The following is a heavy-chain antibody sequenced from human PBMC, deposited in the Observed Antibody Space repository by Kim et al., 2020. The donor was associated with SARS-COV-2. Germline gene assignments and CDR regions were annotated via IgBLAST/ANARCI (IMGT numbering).Heavy chain of an antibody. D-gene: IGHD2-2*01. V-gene: IGHV4-59*13. Sequence: SETLSLTCTVSGGSISSYYWSWIRQPPGKGLEWIGYIYYSGSTNYNPSLKSRVTISVDTSKNQFSLKLSSVTAADTAVYYCAREGCSSTSCYTDYWGQGTLVTVSS. CDR1: GGSISSYY. CDR2: IYYSGST. J-gene: IGHJ4*02. CDR3: AREGCSSTSCYTDY.